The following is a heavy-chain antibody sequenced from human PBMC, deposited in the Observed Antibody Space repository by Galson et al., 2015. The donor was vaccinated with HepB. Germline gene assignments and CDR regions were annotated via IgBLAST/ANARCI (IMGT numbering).Heavy chain of an antibody. Sequence: LRLSGAASGFSISSYIMRWVRQAPGKGLEWVGFIRSKAYGGTTEYAASVKGRFTISRDDTKSIAYLQMNSRKTEDAAVEYCTRLGIAAAGTDDYWGQGTLVTVSS. V-gene: IGHV3-49*04. J-gene: IGHJ4*02. D-gene: IGHD6-13*01. CDR2: IRSKAYGGTT. CDR1: GFSISSYI. CDR3: TRLGIAAAGTDDY.